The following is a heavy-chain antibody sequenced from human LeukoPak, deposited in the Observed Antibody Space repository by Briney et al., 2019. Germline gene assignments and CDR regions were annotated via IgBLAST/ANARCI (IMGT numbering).Heavy chain of an antibody. J-gene: IGHJ6*02. CDR3: ARDIVVVPAGDDYYYYGMDV. Sequence: RGSLRLSCAASGFTFSSYGMHWVRQAPGKGLGWVAVIWYDGSNKYYADSVKGRFTISRGNSKNTLYLQMNSLRAEDTAVYYCARDIVVVPAGDDYYYYGMDVWGQGTTVTVSS. D-gene: IGHD2-2*01. V-gene: IGHV3-33*01. CDR2: IWYDGSNK. CDR1: GFTFSSYG.